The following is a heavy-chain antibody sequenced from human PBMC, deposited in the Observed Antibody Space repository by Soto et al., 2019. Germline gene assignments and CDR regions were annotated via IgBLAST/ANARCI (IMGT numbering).Heavy chain of an antibody. Sequence: QVQLVQSGAEVKKPGATMKVSCKASGYTFTSYDINWVRQATGQGLEWMGWMNPNSRNTGYAQKLQGIVNITRNTSISTAYMELSSVRSEDTAVYYCARGQLHYFWGSYRYSGLDYWGHGNLVNVFS. CDR3: ARGQLHYFWGSYRYSGLDY. V-gene: IGHV1-8*01. D-gene: IGHD3-16*02. J-gene: IGHJ4*03. CDR1: GYTFTSYD. CDR2: MNPNSRNT.